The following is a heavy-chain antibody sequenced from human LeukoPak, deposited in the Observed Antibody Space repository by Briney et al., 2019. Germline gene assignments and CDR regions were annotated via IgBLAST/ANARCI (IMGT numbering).Heavy chain of an antibody. CDR3: ARHSTMATTGSFDY. D-gene: IGHD4-17*01. CDR1: GGSISSASYY. V-gene: IGHV4-61*02. J-gene: IGHJ4*02. CDR2: IYASGDT. Sequence: PSQTLSLTCTVSGGSISSASYYWNWIRQPAGKGLEWIGRIYASGDTNYNPSLKSRVTISVDMSKNQFSLKLSSVTAADTAVYYCARHSTMATTGSFDYWSQGTLVTVSS.